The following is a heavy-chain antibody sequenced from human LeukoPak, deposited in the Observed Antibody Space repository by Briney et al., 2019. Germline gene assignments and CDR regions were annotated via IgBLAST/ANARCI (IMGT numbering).Heavy chain of an antibody. D-gene: IGHD3-10*01. CDR1: GYSFTTYW. CDR2: IDPTDSYT. V-gene: IGHV5-10-1*01. J-gene: IGHJ4*02. Sequence: GESLRISCKASGYSFTTYWISWVRQMPGKGLEWMGRIDPTDSYTNYSPSFQGHVTISGDKSINTAYLQWSSLKASDTAMYYCARLGTYWSNYYFEYWGQGTLVTVSS. CDR3: ARLGTYWSNYYFEY.